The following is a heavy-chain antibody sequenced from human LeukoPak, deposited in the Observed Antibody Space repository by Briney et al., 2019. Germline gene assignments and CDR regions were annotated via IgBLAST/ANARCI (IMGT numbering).Heavy chain of an antibody. CDR2: IYYSGST. J-gene: IGHJ6*03. V-gene: IGHV4-39*01. Sequence: SETLSLTCTVSGGSISSSSYYWGWIRQPPGKGLEWIGSIYYSGSTYYNPSLKSRVTISVDTSKNQFSLKLSSVTAADTAVYYCARRDYYYYMDVWGKGTTVTVSS. CDR1: GGSISSSSYY. CDR3: ARRDYYYYMDV.